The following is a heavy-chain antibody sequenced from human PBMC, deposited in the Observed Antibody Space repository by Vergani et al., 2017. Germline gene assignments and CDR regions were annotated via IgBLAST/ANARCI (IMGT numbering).Heavy chain of an antibody. CDR3: ARGGWFVPDV. CDR1: GDSISPYF. V-gene: IGHV4-59*01. Sequence: QVQLHESGPGLVKPSETLSLTCTVSGDSISPYFWTWIRQPPGQGLEWIGYISYSGDTNCAPSLKSRVSISLDTSKNHFSLQVNSVTPSDTAVYYCARGGWFVPDVWGQGTLVTVSS. J-gene: IGHJ4*02. D-gene: IGHD3-10*01. CDR2: ISYSGDT.